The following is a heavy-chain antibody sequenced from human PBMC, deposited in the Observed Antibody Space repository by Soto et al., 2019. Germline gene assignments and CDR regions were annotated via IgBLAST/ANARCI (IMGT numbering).Heavy chain of an antibody. Sequence: ASVKVSCKASGYTFTSYGISWVRQAPGQGLEWMGWISAYNGNTNYAQKLQGRVTMTTDTSTSTAYMELRSLRSDDTAVYYCARDRDIVVVPAAMHNRNGPPGDNWFDPWGQGTLVTVSS. CDR1: GYTFTSYG. CDR2: ISAYNGNT. J-gene: IGHJ5*02. V-gene: IGHV1-18*01. D-gene: IGHD2-2*01. CDR3: ARDRDIVVVPAAMHNRNGPPGDNWFDP.